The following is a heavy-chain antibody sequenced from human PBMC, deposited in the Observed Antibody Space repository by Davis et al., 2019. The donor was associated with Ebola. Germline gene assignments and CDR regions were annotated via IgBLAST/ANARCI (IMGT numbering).Heavy chain of an antibody. Sequence: GGSLRLSCAASGFTFSSYSINWVRQAPGKGLEWVSSISSSSTYIYYADSVKGRFTISRDNAKNSLYLQMNSLRAEDTAVYYCARDQGYYGVDVWGQGTTVTVSS. CDR3: ARDQGYYGVDV. CDR1: GFTFSSYS. CDR2: ISSSSTYI. J-gene: IGHJ6*02. V-gene: IGHV3-21*01.